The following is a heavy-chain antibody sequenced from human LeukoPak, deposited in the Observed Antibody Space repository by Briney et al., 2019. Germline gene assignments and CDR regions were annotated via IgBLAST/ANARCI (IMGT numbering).Heavy chain of an antibody. Sequence: GESLRLSCAASGFTFSSYAMSWVRQAPGKGLEWVSAISGSGDTTYYADSVKGRFTISRDNSKNTLYLQMNSLRAEDTAVYYCARDSNYYDSSGYPDYWGQGTLVTVSS. V-gene: IGHV3-23*01. J-gene: IGHJ4*02. CDR1: GFTFSSYA. CDR2: ISGSGDTT. CDR3: ARDSNYYDSSGYPDY. D-gene: IGHD3-22*01.